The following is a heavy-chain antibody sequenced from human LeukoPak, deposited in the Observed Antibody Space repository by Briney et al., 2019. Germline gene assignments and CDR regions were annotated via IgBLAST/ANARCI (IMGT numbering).Heavy chain of an antibody. CDR1: GFTVSSNY. D-gene: IGHD2-8*01. Sequence: GVSLRLSCAASGFTVSSNYMSWVRQAPGKGLEWVSVIYSGGSTYYADSVKGRFTISRDTSKNTLYLQMNSLRAEDTAVYYCARDAKWANYYYYGMDVWGQGTTVTVSS. J-gene: IGHJ6*02. V-gene: IGHV3-66*02. CDR3: ARDAKWANYYYYGMDV. CDR2: IYSGGST.